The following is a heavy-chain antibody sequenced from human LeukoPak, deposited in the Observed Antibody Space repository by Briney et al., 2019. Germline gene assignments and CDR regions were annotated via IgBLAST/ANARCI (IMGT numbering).Heavy chain of an antibody. CDR1: GFTFSSYA. J-gene: IGHJ4*02. CDR3: ARPGITMIVEVYYFDY. Sequence: GGSLRLSCAASGFTFSSYAMHWVRQAPGKGLEWVAVISYDGSNKYYADSVKGRFTISRDNSKNTLYLQMNSLRAEDTAVYYCARPGITMIVEVYYFDYWGQGTLVTVSS. D-gene: IGHD3-22*01. V-gene: IGHV3-30-3*01. CDR2: ISYDGSNK.